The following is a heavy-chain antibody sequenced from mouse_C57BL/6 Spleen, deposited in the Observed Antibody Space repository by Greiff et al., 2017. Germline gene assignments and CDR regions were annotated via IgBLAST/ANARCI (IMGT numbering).Heavy chain of an antibody. Sequence: VKVEESGPGLVAPSQSLSITCTVSGFSLTSYGVSWVRQPPGKGLEWLGVIWGDGGTNYHSALISRLSISKDNSKSQVFLKLNSLQTDDTATYYCAKINWEKGFDYWGQGTTLTVSS. CDR1: GFSLTSYG. J-gene: IGHJ2*01. CDR3: AKINWEKGFDY. CDR2: IWGDGGT. D-gene: IGHD4-1*01. V-gene: IGHV2-3*01.